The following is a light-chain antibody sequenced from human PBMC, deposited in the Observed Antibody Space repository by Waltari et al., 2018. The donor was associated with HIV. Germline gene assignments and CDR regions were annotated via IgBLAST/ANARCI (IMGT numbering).Light chain of an antibody. CDR1: NSNIATNT. Sequence: QSVLTQPPSASGTPGQRVTISCSGSNSNIATNTVNWYQQLPGTAHKLLIYSNSRRPSGVPDRFSGSKSGTSASLAISGLQSEDEADYYCAAWDDSLNAVFGGGTKLTVL. CDR2: SNS. J-gene: IGLJ2*01. CDR3: AAWDDSLNAV. V-gene: IGLV1-44*01.